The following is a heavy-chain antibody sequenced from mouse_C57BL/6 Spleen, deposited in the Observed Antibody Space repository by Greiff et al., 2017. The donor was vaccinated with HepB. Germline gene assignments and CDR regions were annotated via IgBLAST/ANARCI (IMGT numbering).Heavy chain of an antibody. CDR3: ARGFEFTTVVAPAD. J-gene: IGHJ3*01. D-gene: IGHD1-1*01. Sequence: EVMLVESGGGLVKPGGSLKLSCAASGFTFSDYGMHWVRQAPETGLEWVAYISSGSSTIYYADTVKGRFTISRDNAKNTLFLQMTSLRSEDTAMYYCARGFEFTTVVAPADWGQGTLVTVSA. CDR1: GFTFSDYG. CDR2: ISSGSSTI. V-gene: IGHV5-17*01.